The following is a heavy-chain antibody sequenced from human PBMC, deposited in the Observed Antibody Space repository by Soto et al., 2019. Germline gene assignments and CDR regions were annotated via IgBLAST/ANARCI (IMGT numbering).Heavy chain of an antibody. V-gene: IGHV4-31*03. J-gene: IGHJ6*02. D-gene: IGHD6-6*01. CDR2: IYYSGST. Sequence: QVQLQESGPGLVKPSQTLSLTCTVSGGSISSGGYYWSWIRQHPGKGLEWIGYIYYSGSTYYYPSLQIRATISVDTSKNLFSLKLSSVTAADTAVYYCARECTSREYSSSSCYYYGMDVWGQGTTVTVSS. CDR3: ARECTSREYSSSSCYYYGMDV. CDR1: GGSISSGGYY.